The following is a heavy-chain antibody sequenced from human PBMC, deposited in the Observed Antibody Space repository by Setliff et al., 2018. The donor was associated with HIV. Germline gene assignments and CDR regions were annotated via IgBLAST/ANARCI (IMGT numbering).Heavy chain of an antibody. J-gene: IGHJ6*02. V-gene: IGHV3-43D*03. CDR2: ISWDGGSS. Sequence: PGESLKISCAASGFTFDDYAMHWVRQAPGKGLEWVSFISWDGGSSDYADSVKGRFTISRDNSKSSLFLQMDSLRAEDTAVYYCARGLSGYDYLSYYYGMDVWGQGTTVTVSS. CDR3: ARGLSGYDYLSYYYGMDV. CDR1: GFTFDDYA. D-gene: IGHD5-12*01.